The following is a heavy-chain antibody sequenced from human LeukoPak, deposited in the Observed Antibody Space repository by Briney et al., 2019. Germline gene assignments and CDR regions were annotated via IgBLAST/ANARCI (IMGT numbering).Heavy chain of an antibody. CDR1: GSTFTCYY. D-gene: IGHD3-10*01. J-gene: IGHJ4*02. CDR2: INTNSGDT. V-gene: IGHV1-2*02. CDR3: ARGGNYGSGTYTAFDY. Sequence: ASVNVSFNSSGSTFTCYYIHWVRQPPGQGLQRMGWINTNSGDTHFTQKFQGRVTMTTDTSITTAYMELSRLRSDDTAVYYCARGGNYGSGTYTAFDYWSQGALVTVSS.